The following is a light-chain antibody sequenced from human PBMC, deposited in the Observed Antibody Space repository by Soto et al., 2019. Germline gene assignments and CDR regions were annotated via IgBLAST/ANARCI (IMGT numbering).Light chain of an antibody. CDR1: QDIAIY. V-gene: IGKV1-9*01. CDR2: AAS. CDR3: QQLRLYPST. Sequence: IQLTQSPSSLSASVGDRFAVTCRASQDIAIYLAWYQQKPGEAPKLLIYAASTLYGGVPSRFSGSGSGTDSALTITSLQAEDFATYYCQQLRLYPSTFGGGTKVDIK. J-gene: IGKJ4*01.